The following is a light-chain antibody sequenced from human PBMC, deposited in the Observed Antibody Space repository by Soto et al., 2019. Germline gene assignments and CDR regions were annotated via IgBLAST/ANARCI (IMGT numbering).Light chain of an antibody. CDR2: KAS. CDR3: QQSYSTPPWT. CDR1: QSISGW. Sequence: DIQMTQSPSTLSASVGDSVIITCRASQSISGWLAWYQQKPGIAPKLLIYKASTLQDGVPSRFSGSGSGTDFSLTISSLQPEDFATYYCQQSYSTPPWTFGQGTKVDIK. V-gene: IGKV1-5*03. J-gene: IGKJ1*01.